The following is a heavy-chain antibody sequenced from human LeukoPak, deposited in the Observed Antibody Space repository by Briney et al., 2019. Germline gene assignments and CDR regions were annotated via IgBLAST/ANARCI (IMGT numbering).Heavy chain of an antibody. D-gene: IGHD3-9*01. CDR1: GFTFSSYG. CDR2: IRYDGSNK. CDR3: AKDPILTGYFDY. V-gene: IGHV3-30*02. J-gene: IGHJ4*02. Sequence: GGSLRLSCAASGFTFSSYGMHWVRQAPGKGLEWVAFIRYDGSNKYYADSVKGRFTISRDNSKNTLYLQMNGLRAEDTAVYYCAKDPILTGYFDYWGQGTLVTVSS.